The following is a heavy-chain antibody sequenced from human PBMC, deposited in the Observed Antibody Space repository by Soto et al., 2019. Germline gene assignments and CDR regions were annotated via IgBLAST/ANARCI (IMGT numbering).Heavy chain of an antibody. J-gene: IGHJ3*02. CDR3: ARDRRPGGSDALDI. V-gene: IGHV3-11*01. CDR2: ISSSGSTI. Sequence: PGGSLRLSCAASGFTFSDYYMSWIRQAPGKGLEWVSYISSSGSTIYYADSVKGRFTISRDNAKNSLYLQMNSLRAEDTAVYYCARDRRPGGSDALDIWGQGTMVTVSS. D-gene: IGHD2-8*02. CDR1: GFTFSDYY.